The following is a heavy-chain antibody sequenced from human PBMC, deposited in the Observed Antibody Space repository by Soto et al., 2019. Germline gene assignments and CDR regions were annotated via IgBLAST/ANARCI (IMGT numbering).Heavy chain of an antibody. J-gene: IGHJ6*04. CDR1: GDSFSSNSAA. D-gene: IGHD1-26*01. V-gene: IGHV6-1*01. Sequence: LSQTLSLTCAISGDSFSSNSAAWNWIRQSPSRGLEWLGRTYYRSKWYNDYAVSVKSRITINPDTSKNQFSLQLNSVTPEDTAVYYCARLVGATYHYYYGREVWGNQITVTASS. CDR2: TYYRSKWYN. CDR3: ARLVGATYHYYYGREV.